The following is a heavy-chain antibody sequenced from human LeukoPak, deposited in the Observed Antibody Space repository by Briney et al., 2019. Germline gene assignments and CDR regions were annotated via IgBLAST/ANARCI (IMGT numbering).Heavy chain of an antibody. Sequence: ASVKVSCKASGGTFSSYAISWVRQAPGQGLEWMGRIIPILGIANYAQKFQGRVKITADKSTSTAYMELSSLRCEDTAVYYCASSGSYRTYYYYGMDVWGQGTTVTVSS. V-gene: IGHV1-69*04. CDR2: IIPILGIA. D-gene: IGHD1-26*01. J-gene: IGHJ6*02. CDR1: GGTFSSYA. CDR3: ASSGSYRTYYYYGMDV.